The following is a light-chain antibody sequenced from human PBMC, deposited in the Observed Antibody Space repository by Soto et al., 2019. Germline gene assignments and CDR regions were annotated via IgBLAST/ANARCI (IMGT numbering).Light chain of an antibody. CDR2: GAS. CDR1: ERLSSVY. Sequence: EIVLTQSPGTLSLSPGERATLSCRASERLSSVYLAWYQQRPGQPPRLLIYGASNRATGIPARFSGGGSGTDFTLTISNVEPEDFAVYYCQQRSDWPWTFGQGTKVDIK. CDR3: QQRSDWPWT. J-gene: IGKJ1*01. V-gene: IGKV3-11*01.